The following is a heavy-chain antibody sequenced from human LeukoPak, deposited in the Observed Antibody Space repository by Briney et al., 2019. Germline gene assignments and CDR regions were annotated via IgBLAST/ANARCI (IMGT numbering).Heavy chain of an antibody. CDR1: GFTFSDYY. D-gene: IGHD2-15*01. CDR2: ISSSSSYT. CDR3: ARTPRYCSGGSCFDY. J-gene: IGHJ4*02. Sequence: GGSLRLSCAASGFTFSDYYMSWIRQAPGKGLEWVSYISSSSSYTNYADSVKGRFTISRDNAKNSLYLQVNSLRAEDTAVYYCARTPRYCSGGSCFDYWGQGTLVTVSS. V-gene: IGHV3-11*06.